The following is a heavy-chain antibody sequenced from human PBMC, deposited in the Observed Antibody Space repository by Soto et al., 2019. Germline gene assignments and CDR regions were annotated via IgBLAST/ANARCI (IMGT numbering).Heavy chain of an antibody. Sequence: QVQLQESGPGLVKPSETLSLTCTVSGESISSHYWSWIRQPPGKGLEWIGFGSTKYNPSLKSRISISVDTSKNQFSLNLTSATAADTAVYYCARVSTSASGSYYTLDYWGQGTLVTVSS. CDR1: GESISSHY. J-gene: IGHJ4*02. V-gene: IGHV4-59*11. CDR2: FGST. D-gene: IGHD3-10*01. CDR3: ARVSTSASGSYYTLDY.